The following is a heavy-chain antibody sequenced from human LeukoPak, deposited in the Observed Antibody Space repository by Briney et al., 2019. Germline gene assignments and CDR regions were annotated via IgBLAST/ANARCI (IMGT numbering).Heavy chain of an antibody. Sequence: PSETLSLTCTVSGGSISRYYWSWIRQPPGKGLEWIGYIHSSGNTNYNPALKSRVTISVDTSKNQFSLKVTSVTAADTAVYYCAGHLYSATYYYWGQGTLVTISS. CDR3: AGHLYSATYYY. CDR2: IHSSGNT. D-gene: IGHD1-26*01. CDR1: GGSISRYY. V-gene: IGHV4-59*08. J-gene: IGHJ4*02.